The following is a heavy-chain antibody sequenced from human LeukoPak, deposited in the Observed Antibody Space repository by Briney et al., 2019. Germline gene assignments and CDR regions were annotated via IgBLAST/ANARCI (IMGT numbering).Heavy chain of an antibody. CDR3: AIHRTSGWLY. D-gene: IGHD6-19*01. CDR1: GFTFSSYA. Sequence: PGGSLRLSCAASGFTFSSYAMSWVRQAPGKGLEWVSSISGSGGSTYYADSVKGRFTISRDNSKNTLYLQMNSLRAEDTAVYYCAIHRTSGWLYWGQRTLVTVSS. J-gene: IGHJ4*02. V-gene: IGHV3-23*01. CDR2: ISGSGGST.